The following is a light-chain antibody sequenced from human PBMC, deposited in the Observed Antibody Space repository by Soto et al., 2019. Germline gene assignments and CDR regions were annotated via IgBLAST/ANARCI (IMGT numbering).Light chain of an antibody. Sequence: DIQMTQSPSSLSASVGDRVTITCRASQNISNYLNWYQQKPGKAPKRLIYAASSLQSGGPSRFSGSGSGTDFTLTISSLQPEDFATYYCQLSYSTPIAFGQGTRLGIK. V-gene: IGKV1-39*01. CDR1: QNISNY. CDR3: QLSYSTPIA. J-gene: IGKJ5*01. CDR2: AAS.